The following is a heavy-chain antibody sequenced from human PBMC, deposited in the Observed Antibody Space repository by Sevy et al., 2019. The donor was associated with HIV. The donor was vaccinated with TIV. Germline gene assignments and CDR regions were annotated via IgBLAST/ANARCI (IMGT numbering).Heavy chain of an antibody. CDR3: ARDSRRRLWPPGGDYYYGMDV. Sequence: GGSLRLSCAASGFTFSSYAMHWVRQAPGKGLEWVAVISYDGSNKYYADSVKGRFTISRDNSKNTLYLQMNSLRAEDTAVYYCARDSRRRLWPPGGDYYYGMDVWGQRTTVTVSS. V-gene: IGHV3-30*04. J-gene: IGHJ6*02. CDR1: GFTFSSYA. CDR2: ISYDGSNK. D-gene: IGHD3-16*01.